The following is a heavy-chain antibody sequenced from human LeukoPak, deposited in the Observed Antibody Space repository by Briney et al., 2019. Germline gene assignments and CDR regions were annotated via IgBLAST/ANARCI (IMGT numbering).Heavy chain of an antibody. D-gene: IGHD4-17*01. Sequence: SETLSLTCAVYGGSFSGYYWGWIRQPPGKGLEWIGSIYYSGSTHYNPSLKSRVTISVDTSKNQFSLNLTSVSAADTAVYYCASSFMYGDYFLDAFDIWGQGTMVTVSS. CDR2: IYYSGST. CDR3: ASSFMYGDYFLDAFDI. J-gene: IGHJ3*02. CDR1: GGSFSGYY. V-gene: IGHV4-34*01.